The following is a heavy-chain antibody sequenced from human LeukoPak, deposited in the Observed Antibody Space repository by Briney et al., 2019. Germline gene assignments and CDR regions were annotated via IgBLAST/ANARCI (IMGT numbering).Heavy chain of an antibody. V-gene: IGHV1-18*01. D-gene: IGHD3-22*01. CDR1: GYTFTSYG. CDR3: ARDQAYYYDSSGYYYGDY. Sequence: ASVKVSCKASGYTFTSYGISWVRQAPGQGVEWMGWISAYNGNTNYAQKLQGRATMTTDTSTSTAYMELRSLRSDDTAVYYCARDQAYYYDSSGYYYGDYWGQGTLVTVSS. CDR2: ISAYNGNT. J-gene: IGHJ4*02.